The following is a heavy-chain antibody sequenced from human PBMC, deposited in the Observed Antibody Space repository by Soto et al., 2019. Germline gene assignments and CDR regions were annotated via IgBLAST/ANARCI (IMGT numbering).Heavy chain of an antibody. Sequence: TLFPTSTISGCSITNGGYYWSSIREPSGNGPEWIGYIYYSGSTYYNPSLKSRVTISVDTSKNQFSLKLSSVTAADTAVYYCARAKTYYYDSSGSHDAFDIWGQGTMVT. J-gene: IGHJ3*02. D-gene: IGHD3-22*01. V-gene: IGHV4-31*03. CDR2: IYYSGST. CDR1: GCSITNGGYY. CDR3: ARAKTYYYDSSGSHDAFDI.